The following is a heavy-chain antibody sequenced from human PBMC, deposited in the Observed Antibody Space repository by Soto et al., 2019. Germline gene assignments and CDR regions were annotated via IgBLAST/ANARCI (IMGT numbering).Heavy chain of an antibody. CDR2: IYYSGST. J-gene: IGHJ5*02. CDR1: GGSISSGDYY. CDR3: ARLIQTQLVIPWFDP. Sequence: SETLSLTCTVSGGSISSGDYYWSWIRQPPGKGLEWIGYIYYSGSTYYNPSLKSRVTISVDTSKNQFSLKLSSVTAADTAVHYCARLIQTQLVIPWFDPWGQGTLVTVSS. V-gene: IGHV4-30-4*01. D-gene: IGHD6-13*01.